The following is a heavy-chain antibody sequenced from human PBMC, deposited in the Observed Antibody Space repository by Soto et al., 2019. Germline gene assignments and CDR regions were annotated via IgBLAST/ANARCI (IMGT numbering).Heavy chain of an antibody. CDR3: ARDRRDWNLQNVGWFDH. V-gene: IGHV1-3*01. J-gene: IGHJ5*02. Sequence: KKVLASVKVSCKASGYTFTSYAMHWVRQAPGQRLEWMGWINAGNGNTKYSQKFQGRVTITRDTSASTPYTELRSLTSEDTSVYFCARDRRDWNLQNVGWFDHWGQGTLVTVSS. D-gene: IGHD1-1*01. CDR2: INAGNGNT. CDR1: GYTFTSYA.